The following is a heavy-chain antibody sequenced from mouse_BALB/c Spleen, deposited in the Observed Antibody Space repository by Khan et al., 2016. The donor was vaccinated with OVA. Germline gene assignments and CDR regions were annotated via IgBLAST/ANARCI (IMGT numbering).Heavy chain of an antibody. CDR3: ARRGYDYGRGALFAY. CDR2: LWSAGST. CDR1: DFSLDNYS. D-gene: IGHD2-4*01. Sequence: QVQLKQSGPGLVQPSQSLSITCTVSDFSLDNYSVHWIRQSPGKGLEWLGVLWSAGSTDYNAAFISRLTITKDNSRSQVFFKVINLQPSDTAIYYWARRGYDYGRGALFAYWGQGTLVTVSA. V-gene: IGHV2-2*02. J-gene: IGHJ3*01.